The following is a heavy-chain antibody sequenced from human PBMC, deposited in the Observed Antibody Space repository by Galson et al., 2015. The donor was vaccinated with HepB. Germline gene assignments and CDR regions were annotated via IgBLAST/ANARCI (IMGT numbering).Heavy chain of an antibody. J-gene: IGHJ4*02. CDR2: INLDNGNT. CDR1: GYTFATQA. CDR3: ARGTEFFDF. V-gene: IGHV1-3*01. Sequence: SVKVSCKVSGYTFATQAIHWARQAPGQRLEWMARINLDNGNTKYSEKFQGRFTVSWDTSATTAYMEMSDLRSEDTAVYYCARGTEFFDFWGQGTLVAVSS.